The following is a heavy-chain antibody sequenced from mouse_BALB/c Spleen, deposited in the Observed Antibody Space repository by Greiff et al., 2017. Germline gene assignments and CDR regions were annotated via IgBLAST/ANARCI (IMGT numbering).Heavy chain of an antibody. V-gene: IGHV5-9-3*01. CDR2: ISSGGSYT. CDR3: ARQDYYGSSLSYWYFDV. D-gene: IGHD1-1*01. CDR1: GFTFSSYA. J-gene: IGHJ1*01. Sequence: EVQLVESGGGLVKPGGSLKLSCAASGFTFSSYAMSWVRQTPEKRLEWVATISSGGSYTYYPDSVKGRFTISRDNAKNTLYLQMSSLRSEDTAMYYCARQDYYGSSLSYWYFDVWGAGTTVTVSS.